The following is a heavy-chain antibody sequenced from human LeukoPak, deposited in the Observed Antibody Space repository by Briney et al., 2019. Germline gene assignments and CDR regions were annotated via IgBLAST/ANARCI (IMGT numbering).Heavy chain of an antibody. CDR2: INHSGRT. CDR3: ARDVVVVPAAIHHGMDV. CDR1: GGSISDY. Sequence: NPSETLSLTCAVYGGSISDYWGWIRRPPGKGLEWIGEINHSGRTYYNPSLKSRVTISVDTSKNQFSLNLSSVTAADTAVYYCARDVVVVPAAIHHGMDVWGQGTTVTVSS. V-gene: IGHV4-34*01. D-gene: IGHD2-2*01. J-gene: IGHJ6*02.